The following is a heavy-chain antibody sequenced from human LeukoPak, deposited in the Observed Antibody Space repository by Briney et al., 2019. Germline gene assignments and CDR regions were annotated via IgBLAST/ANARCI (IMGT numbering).Heavy chain of an antibody. CDR3: ARAIVVPRTVHNWFDP. CDR2: IYYSGST. CDR1: AGSISSYY. J-gene: IGHJ5*02. D-gene: IGHD3-22*01. V-gene: IGHV4-59*01. Sequence: SETLSLTCTVSAGSISSYYWSWIRQPPGKGLEWIGYIYYSGSTNYNPSLKSRVTISVDTSKNQFSLRLSSVTAADTAVYYCARAIVVPRTVHNWFDPWGQGTLVTVSS.